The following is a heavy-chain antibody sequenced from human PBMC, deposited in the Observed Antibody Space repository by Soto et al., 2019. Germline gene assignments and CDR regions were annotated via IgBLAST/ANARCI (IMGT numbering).Heavy chain of an antibody. CDR1: GFTFSSYS. CDR2: ISSSSSYI. D-gene: IGHD3-22*01. V-gene: IGHV3-21*01. Sequence: GGSLRLSCAASGFTFSSYSMNWVRQAPGKGLEWVSSISSSSSYIYYADSVKGRFTISRDNAKNSLYLQMDSLRAEDTAVYYCARLLYYYDNSGYRLDPWGQGTLVTV. J-gene: IGHJ5*02. CDR3: ARLLYYYDNSGYRLDP.